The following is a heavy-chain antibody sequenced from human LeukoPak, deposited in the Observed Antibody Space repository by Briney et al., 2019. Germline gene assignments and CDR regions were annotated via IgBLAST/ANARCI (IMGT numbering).Heavy chain of an antibody. CDR2: IYYSGST. CDR3: ARPYSSTWKGGFDY. V-gene: IGHV4-59*08. D-gene: IGHD6-13*01. J-gene: IGHJ4*02. CDR1: GGSISSYY. Sequence: PSETLSLTCTVSGGSISSYYWSWIRQPPGKGLEWIGYIYYSGSTDYNPSLKSRVTISVDTSKNQFSLKLSSVTAADTALYHCARPYSSTWKGGFDYWGQGTLVTVSS.